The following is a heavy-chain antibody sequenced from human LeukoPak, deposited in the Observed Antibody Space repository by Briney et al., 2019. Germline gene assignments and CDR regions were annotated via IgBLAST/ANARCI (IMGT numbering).Heavy chain of an antibody. CDR3: ARDPNIVSAVTLRAFDI. D-gene: IGHD5/OR15-5a*01. V-gene: IGHV4-4*02. Sequence: SETLSLTCAVSGGSISSSSWWSWVRQPPGKGLEWIGEVFHDGSPNYNPSFRGRVTILVDKSKNQFSLNLGSLTAADTAMYYCARDPNIVSAVTLRAFDIWGKGTTVTVSS. CDR1: GGSISSSSW. CDR2: VFHDGSP. J-gene: IGHJ6*04.